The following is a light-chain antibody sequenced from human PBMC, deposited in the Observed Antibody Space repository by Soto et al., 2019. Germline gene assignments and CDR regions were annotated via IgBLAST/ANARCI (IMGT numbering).Light chain of an antibody. CDR2: DSS. CDR3: QQYHRASIT. J-gene: IGKJ5*01. V-gene: IGKV3-15*01. Sequence: EIVMTQSPATLSVSPGERATLSCRASQSVSNNLAWYQQKPGQAPRLLIYDSSTRATGIPARFSGSGSGTEFTLTISSLRPDDFATYYCQQYHRASITFGQGTRLEI. CDR1: QSVSNN.